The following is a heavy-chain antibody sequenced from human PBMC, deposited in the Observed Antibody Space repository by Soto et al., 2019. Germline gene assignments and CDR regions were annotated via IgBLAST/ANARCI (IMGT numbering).Heavy chain of an antibody. CDR1: GGSISSSSYY. CDR2: IYYSGST. D-gene: IGHD2-2*01. CDR3: ASLFYCSSTSCYYYYGMDV. V-gene: IGHV4-39*01. J-gene: IGHJ6*02. Sequence: QLQLQESGPGLVKPSETLSLTCTVSGGSISSSSYYWGWIRQPPGKGLEWIGSIYYSGSTYYNPSLKSRVTISVDTSKNQFSLKLSSVTAADTAVYYCASLFYCSSTSCYYYYGMDVWGQVTTVTVSS.